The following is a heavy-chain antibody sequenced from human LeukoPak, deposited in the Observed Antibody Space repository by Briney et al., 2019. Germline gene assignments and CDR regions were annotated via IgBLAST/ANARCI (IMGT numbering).Heavy chain of an antibody. V-gene: IGHV3-20*04. J-gene: IGHJ4*02. Sequence: GGSLRLSCAASGFTFDDHGMSWVRQVPGKGLEWVSGINWNGGSTGYTDSVKGRFTISRDNAKNSLYLQMNSLRAEDTALYYCARASGSGYYFYLDYWGQGTLVTVSS. D-gene: IGHD3-22*01. CDR2: INWNGGST. CDR3: ARASGSGYYFYLDY. CDR1: GFTFDDHG.